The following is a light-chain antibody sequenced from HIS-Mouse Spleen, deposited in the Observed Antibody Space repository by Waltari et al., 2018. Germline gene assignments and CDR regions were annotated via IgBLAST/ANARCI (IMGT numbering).Light chain of an antibody. CDR2: GAS. Sequence: EIVMTHSPATLSVSPGERATLSCRASQSVSSNLAWYQQKPGQAPRLLIYGASTRATGIPDRFSGSGSGTEFTLTISSMQSEDFAVYYCQQYNNWPPRTFGQGTKVEIK. CDR1: QSVSSN. V-gene: IGKV3-15*01. J-gene: IGKJ1*01. CDR3: QQYNNWPPRT.